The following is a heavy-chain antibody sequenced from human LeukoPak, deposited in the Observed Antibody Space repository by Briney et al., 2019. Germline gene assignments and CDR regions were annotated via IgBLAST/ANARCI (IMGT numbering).Heavy chain of an antibody. Sequence: ASVKVSCKVSGYTLTELSMHWVRQAPGKGLEWMGGFDPEDGETIYAQKFQGRVTMTEDTSTDTAYMELSSLRSEDTAVYYCARDPLSYGYDNYYYYYMDVWGKGTTVTVSS. J-gene: IGHJ6*03. CDR2: FDPEDGET. D-gene: IGHD5-12*01. CDR1: GYTLTELS. CDR3: ARDPLSYGYDNYYYYYMDV. V-gene: IGHV1-24*01.